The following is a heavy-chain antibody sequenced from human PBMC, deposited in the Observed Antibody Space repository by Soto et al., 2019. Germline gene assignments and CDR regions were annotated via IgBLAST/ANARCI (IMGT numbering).Heavy chain of an antibody. Sequence: QVQLVESGGGVVQPGRSLRLSCAASGFTFSSYGMHWVRQAPGKGLEWVAVIWYDGSNKYYADSVKGRFTISRDNSKNTLYPQMNSLRAEDTAVYYCARDLFRYLSRPGWGMDVWGQGTTVTVSS. J-gene: IGHJ6*02. CDR2: IWYDGSNK. CDR1: GFTFSSYG. V-gene: IGHV3-33*01. CDR3: ARDLFRYLSRPGWGMDV. D-gene: IGHD2-15*01.